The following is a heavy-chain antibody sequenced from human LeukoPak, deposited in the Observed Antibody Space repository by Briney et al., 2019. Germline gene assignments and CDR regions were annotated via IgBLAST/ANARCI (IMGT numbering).Heavy chain of an antibody. CDR2: INPNSGGA. V-gene: IGHV1-2*02. D-gene: IGHD3-22*01. J-gene: IGHJ3*02. Sequence: APSVTLSCKASGYTVTGYYMHWVRQAPGQGLEWMGGINPNSGGANYEQKFQGRVTRTSDTSISTAYMQLSRLRSDDTAGYYCAREPYYYDSSGYGPGRRIGGAYDIWGQGTMFTASS. CDR1: GYTVTGYY. CDR3: AREPYYYDSSGYGPGRRIGGAYDI.